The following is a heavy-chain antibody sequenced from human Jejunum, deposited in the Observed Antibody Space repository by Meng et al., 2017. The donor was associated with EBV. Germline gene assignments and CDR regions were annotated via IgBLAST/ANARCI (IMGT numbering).Heavy chain of an antibody. Sequence: SGPVLGKPSLTLLLTCSVSGDSVTGYNYCTWIRQPPGKGLEWIGNLYYAGKAIYKPSLQSRVTISVDTSKNQISLKVTSVTAADTAIYYCARGRGYDYGDSWGQGTLVTVSS. D-gene: IGHD5-12*01. V-gene: IGHV4-61*01. CDR1: GDSVTGYNY. CDR3: ARGRGYDYGDS. CDR2: LYYAGKA. J-gene: IGHJ5*02.